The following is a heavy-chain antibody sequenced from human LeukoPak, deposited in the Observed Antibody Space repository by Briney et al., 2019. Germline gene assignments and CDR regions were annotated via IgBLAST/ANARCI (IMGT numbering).Heavy chain of an antibody. CDR2: INHSGST. J-gene: IGHJ6*03. D-gene: IGHD3-10*01. Sequence: SETLSLTCAVYGGSFSGYYWSWIRQPPGNGLEWIGEINHSGSTNENPSLKSRVTISVDTSKNQFSLKLSSVTAADTAVYYCARAHRNRCITMARGVSTLLGYYYMDVWGKGTTVTVSS. CDR3: ARAHRNRCITMARGVSTLLGYYYMDV. CDR1: GGSFSGYY. V-gene: IGHV4-34*01.